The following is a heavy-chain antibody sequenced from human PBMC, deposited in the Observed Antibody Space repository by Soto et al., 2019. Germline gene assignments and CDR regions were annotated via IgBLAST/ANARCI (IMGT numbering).Heavy chain of an antibody. J-gene: IGHJ4*02. CDR3: ARDALRYYDILTGSTKNDY. CDR2: ISAYNGNT. Sequence: VASVKVSCKASGYTFTSYGISWVRQAPGQGLEWMGWISAYNGNTNYAQKLQGRVTMTTDTSTSTAYMELRSLRSDDTAVYYCARDALRYYDILTGSTKNDYWGQGTLVTVSS. D-gene: IGHD3-9*01. CDR1: GYTFTSYG. V-gene: IGHV1-18*01.